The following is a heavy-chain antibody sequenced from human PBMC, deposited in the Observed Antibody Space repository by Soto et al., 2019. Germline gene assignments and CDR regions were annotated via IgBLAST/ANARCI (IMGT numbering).Heavy chain of an antibody. Sequence: QVQLVQSGAEVKKPGSSVKVSCKASGGTFSSYTISWVRQAPGQGLEWMGRIIPILGIANYAQKFQGRVTITADKSTSTAYMELSSLRSEDTAVYYCARDAPVDYYYYGMDVWGQGTTVTVSS. J-gene: IGHJ6*02. CDR2: IIPILGIA. CDR1: GGTFSSYT. D-gene: IGHD2-21*01. V-gene: IGHV1-69*08. CDR3: ARDAPVDYYYYGMDV.